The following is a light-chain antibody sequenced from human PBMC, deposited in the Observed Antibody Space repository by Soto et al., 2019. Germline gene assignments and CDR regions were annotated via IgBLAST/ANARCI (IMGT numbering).Light chain of an antibody. CDR2: GAS. V-gene: IGKV3-20*01. Sequence: EIVLTQSPGTLSLSPGERATLSCRASQSVTSTYLAWYQHKPGQAPRLLIYGASSRATGIPDRFSGSGSGTDFTLTISRLEPDDFATYYCQQYETYSATFGQGTKVDIK. CDR1: QSVTSTY. J-gene: IGKJ1*01. CDR3: QQYETYSAT.